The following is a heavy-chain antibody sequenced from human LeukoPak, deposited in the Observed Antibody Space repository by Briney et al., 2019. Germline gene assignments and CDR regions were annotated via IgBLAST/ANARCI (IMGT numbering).Heavy chain of an antibody. J-gene: IGHJ4*02. D-gene: IGHD3-10*01. V-gene: IGHV3-30*04. CDR3: ATDSTYYYGSGSSGPHYFDY. CDR1: GFTFSSYA. CDR2: ISYDGSNK. Sequence: GGSLRLSCAASGFTFSSYAMHWVRQAPGKGLEWVAVISYDGSNKYYADSVKGRFTISRDNSKNTLYLQMNSLRPEDTAVYYCATDSTYYYGSGSSGPHYFDYWGQGTLVTVSS.